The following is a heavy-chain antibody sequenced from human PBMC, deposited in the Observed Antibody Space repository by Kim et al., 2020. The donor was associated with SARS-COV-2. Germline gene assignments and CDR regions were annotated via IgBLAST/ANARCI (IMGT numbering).Heavy chain of an antibody. Sequence: DSVKGRFTISRDNSKNTLYLQMNSLRAEDTAVYFCAKDLGGVVSYFYGMDVWGQGTTVTVSS. V-gene: IGHV3-30*02. D-gene: IGHD2-15*01. CDR3: AKDLGGVVSYFYGMDV. J-gene: IGHJ6*02.